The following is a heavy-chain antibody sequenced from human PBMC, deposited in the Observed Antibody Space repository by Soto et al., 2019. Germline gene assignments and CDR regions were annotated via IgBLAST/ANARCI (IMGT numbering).Heavy chain of an antibody. J-gene: IGHJ6*02. CDR1: GYRFTSYG. V-gene: IGHV1-18*01. CDR3: RMVDAFVTPTPQGV. CDR2: INAYNGNT. D-gene: IGHD2-8*01. Sequence: ASVKVSCKASGYRFTSYGIGWLRQAPGQGLEWMGWINAYNGNTNYAQSLQGRLTLTTDTSTSTAHMELRSQRSHHTAVYYWRMVDAFVTPTPQGVWGQGTTGTV.